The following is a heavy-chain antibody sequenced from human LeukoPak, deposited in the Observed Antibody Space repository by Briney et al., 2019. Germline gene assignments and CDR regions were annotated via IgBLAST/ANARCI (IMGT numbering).Heavy chain of an antibody. Sequence: PSETLSLTCTVSGGSISSSSYYWGWIRQPPGKGLEWIGSIYYSGSTYYNPSLKSRVTISVDTSKNQFSLKLSSVTAADTAVYYCALIPINYDSSGYYTEIDYWGQGTLVTVSS. D-gene: IGHD3-22*01. CDR2: IYYSGST. CDR1: GGSISSSSYY. J-gene: IGHJ4*02. V-gene: IGHV4-39*07. CDR3: ALIPINYDSSGYYTEIDY.